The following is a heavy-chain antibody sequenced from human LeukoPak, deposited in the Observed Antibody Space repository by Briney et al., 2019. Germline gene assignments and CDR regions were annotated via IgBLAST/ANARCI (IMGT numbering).Heavy chain of an antibody. D-gene: IGHD3-9*01. CDR3: AKEEKRYFDWLEVDWFDP. CDR2: IRYDGSNK. V-gene: IGHV3-30*02. CDR1: GFTFSSYW. Sequence: GGSLRLSCAASGFTFSSYWMHWVRQAPGKGLEWVAFIRYDGSNKYYADSVKGRFTISRDNSKNTLYLQMNSLRAEDTAVYYCAKEEKRYFDWLEVDWFDPWGQGTLVTVSS. J-gene: IGHJ5*02.